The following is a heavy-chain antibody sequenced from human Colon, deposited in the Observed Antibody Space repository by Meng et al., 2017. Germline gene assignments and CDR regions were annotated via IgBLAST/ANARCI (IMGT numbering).Heavy chain of an antibody. D-gene: IGHD3-3*01. CDR1: GYTFSDHY. CDR3: TRGGTYNYNGGPYYTYDS. Sequence: ASVKVSCKASGYTFSDHYIHWVRQAPGQGLEWMGWLNANSGGTHYAQRFQGRVTMTRDMSTSTAYMGLSSLTSDDTAVFYCTRGGTYNYNGGPYYTYDSWGQGTLVTVSS. V-gene: IGHV1-2*02. CDR2: LNANSGGT. J-gene: IGHJ4*02.